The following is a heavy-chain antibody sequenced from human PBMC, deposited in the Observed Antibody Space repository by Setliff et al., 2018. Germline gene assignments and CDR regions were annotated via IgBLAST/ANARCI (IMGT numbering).Heavy chain of an antibody. CDR2: VHPDGST. Sequence: PSETLSLTCTVSGGSISSYYWSWIRQPAGKGLEWIGHVHPDGSTNYNPSLYSRVVISVDTSKNQFSLKLTSVTAADTAVYYCVRALLWSGEGRFDPWGQGTLVTVSS. CDR1: GGSISSYY. CDR3: VRALLWSGEGRFDP. V-gene: IGHV4-4*07. J-gene: IGHJ5*02. D-gene: IGHD3-10*01.